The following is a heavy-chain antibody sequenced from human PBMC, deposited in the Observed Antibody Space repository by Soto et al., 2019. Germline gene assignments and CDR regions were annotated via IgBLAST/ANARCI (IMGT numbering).Heavy chain of an antibody. Sequence: QVPLQAAGPGLVKPSQTLSLTCTVSGGPIINGDSYLNWIRQHPEKGLEWMGYINDRGTTNYNPALKSRILISIDTSKNQFSLRLTSVTAADTAVYYCARDAPGAAPYWGQGTLVTVSS. D-gene: IGHD6-13*01. CDR3: ARDAPGAAPY. J-gene: IGHJ4*02. CDR1: GGPIINGDSY. CDR2: INDRGTT. V-gene: IGHV4-31*03.